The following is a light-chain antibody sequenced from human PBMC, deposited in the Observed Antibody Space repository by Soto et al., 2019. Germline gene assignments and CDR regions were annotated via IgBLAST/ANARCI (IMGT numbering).Light chain of an antibody. Sequence: DIQMTQSPSTLSASVGDRVTITCRASQNVDNWVAWYQQKPGKAPKFLIYDASNLESGGPSRFSGRGSGTEFTLTISSLQPDDFATYYCQRYNSNSRTFGQGTRV. CDR1: QNVDNW. J-gene: IGKJ1*01. CDR3: QRYNSNSRT. CDR2: DAS. V-gene: IGKV1-5*01.